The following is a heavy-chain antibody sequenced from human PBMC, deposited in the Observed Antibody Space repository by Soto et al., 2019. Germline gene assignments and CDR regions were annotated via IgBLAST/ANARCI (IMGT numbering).Heavy chain of an antibody. CDR3: ARISSVDPYGYVNGGLDV. CDR2: FYHSGNS. Sequence: TLSLTCSVSGGSIRSYYWIWIRQSPEKGLEWIGYFYHSGNSNYNPSLKSRVTISVDTSKNQLSLSLRSVTAADTAVYFCARISSVDPYGYVNGGLDVWGQGTTVTVSS. J-gene: IGHJ6*02. D-gene: IGHD5-18*01. CDR1: GGSIRSYY. V-gene: IGHV4-59*01.